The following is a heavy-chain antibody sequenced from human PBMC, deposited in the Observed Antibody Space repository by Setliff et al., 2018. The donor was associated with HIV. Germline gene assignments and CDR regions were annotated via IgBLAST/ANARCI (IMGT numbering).Heavy chain of an antibody. CDR3: AREGVSLWFGELPSSYYMDV. CDR1: GGTFNRNA. Sequence: GASVKVSCKASGGTFNRNAINWVRQAPGQGLEWMGGIIPIFGTAHYPRKFQGRVTVSRDTSTSTVYMELNSLRPEDTAVYYCAREGVSLWFGELPSSYYMDVWGKGTTVTVSS. V-gene: IGHV1-69*05. CDR2: IIPIFGTA. D-gene: IGHD3-10*01. J-gene: IGHJ6*03.